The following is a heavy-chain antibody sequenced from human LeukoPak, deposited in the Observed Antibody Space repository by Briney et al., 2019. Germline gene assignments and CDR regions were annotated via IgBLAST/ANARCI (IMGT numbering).Heavy chain of an antibody. J-gene: IGHJ3*02. CDR2: IYYSGST. D-gene: IGHD3-22*01. CDR3: ARQMKAHYYDSSGYYYVYDAFDI. Sequence: SETLSLTCTVSGGSISSGGYYWSWIRQHPGKGLEWIGYIYYSGSTNYNPSLKSRVTISVDTSKNQFSLKLSSATAADTAVYYCARQMKAHYYDSSGYYYVYDAFDIWGQGTMVTVSS. CDR1: GGSISSGGYY. V-gene: IGHV4-61*08.